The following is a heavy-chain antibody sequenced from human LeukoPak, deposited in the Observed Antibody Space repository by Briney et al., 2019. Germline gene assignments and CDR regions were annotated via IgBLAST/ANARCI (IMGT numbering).Heavy chain of an antibody. D-gene: IGHD3-3*01. J-gene: IGHJ4*02. V-gene: IGHV1-69*05. CDR3: ARGDFWSGYYFGPFDY. CDR1: GGTFSSYA. CDR2: IIPIFGTA. Sequence: ASVKVSCKASGGTFSSYAISWVRQAPGQGLEWMGGIIPIFGTANYAQKFQGRVTITTDESTSTAYMELSSLRSEDTAVYYCARGDFWSGYYFGPFDYWGQGTLVTVSS.